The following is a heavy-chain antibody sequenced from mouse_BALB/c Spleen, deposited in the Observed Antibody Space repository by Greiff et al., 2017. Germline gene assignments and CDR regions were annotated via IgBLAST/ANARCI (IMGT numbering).Heavy chain of an antibody. J-gene: IGHJ3*01. D-gene: IGHD1-2*01. Sequence: EVKVVESGAELVRPGALVKLSCKASGFNIKDYYMHWVKQRPEQGLEWIGWIDPENGNTIYDPKFQGKASITADTSSNTAYLQLSSLTSEDTAVYYCARGWESFITTARWFAYWGQGTLVTVSA. CDR2: IDPENGNT. V-gene: IGHV14-1*02. CDR1: GFNIKDYY. CDR3: ARGWESFITTARWFAY.